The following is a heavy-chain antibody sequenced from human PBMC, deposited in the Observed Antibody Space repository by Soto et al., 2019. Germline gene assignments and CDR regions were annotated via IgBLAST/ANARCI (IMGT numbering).Heavy chain of an antibody. J-gene: IGHJ4*02. CDR2: ISGSGGST. D-gene: IGHD2-15*01. CDR1: GFTFSSYA. CDR3: AKDLVGSNADYYDY. V-gene: IGHV3-23*01. Sequence: PGGSLRLSCAASGFTFSSYAMSWVRQAPGKGMEWVAAISGSGGSTYYTDSVKGRFTISRENSKNTLYLQMSSLRAEDAAVYYCAKDLVGSNADYYDYWGQGTLVTVPS.